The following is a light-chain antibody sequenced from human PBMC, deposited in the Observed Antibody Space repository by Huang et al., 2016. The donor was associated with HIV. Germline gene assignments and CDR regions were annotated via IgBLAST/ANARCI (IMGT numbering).Light chain of an antibody. CDR1: QSVSSNY. CDR2: GAS. Sequence: EIVLTQSPGTLSLSPGERATLSCRASQSVSSNYLAWYQQKPGQAPRLLIYGASHRATGIPDRFSGSGSGTDFTVTISRLEPEDFTVYYCQQYGSSPLTFGGGTKVEIK. V-gene: IGKV3-20*01. CDR3: QQYGSSPLT. J-gene: IGKJ4*01.